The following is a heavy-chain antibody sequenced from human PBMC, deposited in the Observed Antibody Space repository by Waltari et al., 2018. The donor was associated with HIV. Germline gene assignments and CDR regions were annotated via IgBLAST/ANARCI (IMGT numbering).Heavy chain of an antibody. CDR2: INSDGSST. CDR3: ARDKWQLDPFWGMDV. CDR1: GFIFSNYW. V-gene: IGHV3-74*01. J-gene: IGHJ6*02. Sequence: EVQPVESGGGLVQAGGSLRLSCAASGFIFSNYWMHWVRQGPGKGLVWVSRINSDGSSTSYADFVKGRFTISRDNAKNTLYLQMNSLRAEDTAVYYCARDKWQLDPFWGMDVWGQGTTVTVSS. D-gene: IGHD6-13*01.